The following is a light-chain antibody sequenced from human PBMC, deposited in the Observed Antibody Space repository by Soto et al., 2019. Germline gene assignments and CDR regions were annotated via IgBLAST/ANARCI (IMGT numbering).Light chain of an antibody. CDR3: QQRSYLFT. CDR2: DSS. CDR1: QSVGSS. J-gene: IGKJ4*01. Sequence: EIVLTQSPATLSLSPGERATLSCRARQSVGSSLAWYQQKPGQAPRLLIYDSSNRATGVPARFSGSGSGTDFTLTISCLEAEDDAVYYCQQRSYLFTFGGGTTVQI. V-gene: IGKV3-11*01.